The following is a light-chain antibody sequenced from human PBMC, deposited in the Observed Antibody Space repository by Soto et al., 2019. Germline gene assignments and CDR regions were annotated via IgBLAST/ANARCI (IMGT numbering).Light chain of an antibody. Sequence: DIQMTQSPSSLSASVGDRVTITCRASQSISSYLNWYQQKPGKAPKLLIYDVSTLESGVPSRFSGSGSGTEFTLTISSLQPDDFATYYCQHYNSYSEAFGQGTKVDIK. J-gene: IGKJ1*01. CDR2: DVS. CDR3: QHYNSYSEA. CDR1: QSISSY. V-gene: IGKV1-5*01.